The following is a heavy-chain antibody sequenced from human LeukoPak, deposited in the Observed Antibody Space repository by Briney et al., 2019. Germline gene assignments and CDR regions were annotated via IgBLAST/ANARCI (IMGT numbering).Heavy chain of an antibody. V-gene: IGHV4-4*07. Sequence: SETLSLTCTVSGGSISSYYWSWIRQPAGKGLEWIGRIYTSGSTNYNPSLKSRVTMSVDTSKNQFSLKLSSVTAADTAVYYCARVRGYCSSTSCYYYYYYMDVWGKGTTVTVSS. CDR1: GGSISSYY. CDR3: ARVRGYCSSTSCYYYYYYMDV. D-gene: IGHD2-2*01. CDR2: IYTSGST. J-gene: IGHJ6*03.